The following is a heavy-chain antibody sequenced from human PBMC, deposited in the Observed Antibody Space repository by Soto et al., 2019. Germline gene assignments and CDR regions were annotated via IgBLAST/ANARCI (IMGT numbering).Heavy chain of an antibody. V-gene: IGHV3-72*01. CDR2: IRNKANSYTT. Sequence: EVQLVESGGGLVQPGGSLRLSCAASGFTFSDHYMDWVRQAPGKGLEWVGRIRNKANSYTTEYAASVKGRFTISRDDSKSSLYLQMNSLKTEDAAVYYCARDSLDYGGNVGAFDIWGQGTMVTVSS. J-gene: IGHJ3*02. CDR1: GFTFSDHY. D-gene: IGHD4-17*01. CDR3: ARDSLDYGGNVGAFDI.